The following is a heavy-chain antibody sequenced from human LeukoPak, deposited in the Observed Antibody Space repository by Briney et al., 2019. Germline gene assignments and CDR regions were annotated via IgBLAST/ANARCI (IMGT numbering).Heavy chain of an antibody. V-gene: IGHV4-59*12. D-gene: IGHD1-14*01. Sequence: SETLSLTCTVSGGSISSYYWSWVRQPPGKGLEWSGYIYYSGSTNYNPSLRSRVTISVDTSKNQFSLNLSSVTAADTAVYYCARGRNRGWGYYFDYWGQGTLVTVSS. CDR1: GGSISSYY. CDR3: ARGRNRGWGYYFDY. J-gene: IGHJ4*02. CDR2: IYYSGST.